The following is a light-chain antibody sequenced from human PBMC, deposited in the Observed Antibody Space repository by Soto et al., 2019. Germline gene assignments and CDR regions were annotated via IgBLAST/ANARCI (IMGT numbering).Light chain of an antibody. J-gene: IGKJ1*01. CDR3: QKCYRTPPT. CDR2: AAS. CDR1: QGIRND. Sequence: DIQMTQTPSSLPASVGDRVTITCRASQGIRNDLVWYQQRPGRAPKRLIYAASSLQSGVPSRFSGSGSGTDFPLPISSLHSEDSAAYSCQKCYRTPPTFGQGTKVDIK. V-gene: IGKV1-39*01.